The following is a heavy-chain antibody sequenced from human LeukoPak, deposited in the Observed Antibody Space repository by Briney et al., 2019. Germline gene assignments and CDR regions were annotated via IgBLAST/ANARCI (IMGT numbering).Heavy chain of an antibody. V-gene: IGHV3-53*01. D-gene: IGHD3-22*01. CDR1: GFTFSAAW. Sequence: GGSLRLSCAASGFTFSAAWMNWVRQAPGKGLEWVSVLYSDATTYYADSVKGRFTISRDNSKNTLYLQMNNLRAEDTAVYYCARAAYDSNGFTANHDYWGQGTLVTVSS. J-gene: IGHJ4*02. CDR2: LYSDATT. CDR3: ARAAYDSNGFTANHDY.